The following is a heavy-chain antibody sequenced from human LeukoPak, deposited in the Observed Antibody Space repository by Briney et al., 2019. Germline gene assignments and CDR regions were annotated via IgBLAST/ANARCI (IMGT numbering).Heavy chain of an antibody. Sequence: GGSLRLSCAASGFTFDDYTMHWVRQAPGKGLEWVSLISWDGGSTYYADSVKGRFTISRDNSKNSLYLQMNSLRTEDTALYYCAKDSGVPAAMRSFDYWGQGTLVTVSS. D-gene: IGHD2-2*01. CDR1: GFTFDDYT. CDR3: AKDSGVPAAMRSFDY. J-gene: IGHJ4*02. CDR2: ISWDGGST. V-gene: IGHV3-43*01.